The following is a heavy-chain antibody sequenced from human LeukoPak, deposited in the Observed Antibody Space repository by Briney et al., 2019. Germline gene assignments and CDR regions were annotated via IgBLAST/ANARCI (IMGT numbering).Heavy chain of an antibody. J-gene: IGHJ4*02. D-gene: IGHD5-12*01. Sequence: PGGSLRLSCAASGFTFSSYGMHWVRQAPGKGLEWVAVISYDGSNKYYADSVKGRFTISRDNSKNTLYLQMNSLRAEDTAVYYCATQWGYDSMGFDYWGQGTLVTVSS. V-gene: IGHV3-30*03. CDR3: ATQWGYDSMGFDY. CDR1: GFTFSSYG. CDR2: ISYDGSNK.